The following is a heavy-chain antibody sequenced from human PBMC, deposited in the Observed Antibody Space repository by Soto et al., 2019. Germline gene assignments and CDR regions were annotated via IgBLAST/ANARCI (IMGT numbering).Heavy chain of an antibody. CDR1: GGTFSSYA. D-gene: IGHD3-22*01. CDR2: IIPIFGTA. Sequence: GASVKVSCKASGGTFSSYAISWVRQAPGQGLEWMGGIIPIFGTANYTQKYQGRVTITADESTSTAYMELSSLRSEDTAVYYCARGVEYYDSSGYFDYWGQGTLVTVSS. CDR3: ARGVEYYDSSGYFDY. J-gene: IGHJ4*02. V-gene: IGHV1-69*13.